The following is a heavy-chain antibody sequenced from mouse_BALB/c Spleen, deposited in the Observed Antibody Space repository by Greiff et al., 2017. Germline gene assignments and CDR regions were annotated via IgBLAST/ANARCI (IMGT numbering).Heavy chain of an antibody. J-gene: IGHJ4*01. CDR2: ISYSGST. V-gene: IGHV3-8*02. D-gene: IGHD2-3*01. CDR3: ASLYDGYPFYAMDY. CDR1: GDSITSGY. Sequence: VQLQQSGPSLVKPSQTLSLTCSVTGDSITSGYWNWIRKFPGNKLEYMGYISYSGSTYYNPSLKSRISITRDTSKNQYYLQLNSVTTEDTATYYCASLYDGYPFYAMDYWGQGTSVTVSS.